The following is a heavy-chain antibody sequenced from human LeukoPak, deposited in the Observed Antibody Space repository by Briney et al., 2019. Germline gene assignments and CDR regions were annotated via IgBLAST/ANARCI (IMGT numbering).Heavy chain of an antibody. D-gene: IGHD3-3*01. Sequence: GRSLRLSCAASGFTFSSYAMHWVRQAPGKGLEWVAVISYDGSNKYYADSVKGRFTISRDNSKNTLYLQMNSLRAEDTAVYYCARGSNPKTYDYWSGPEFQHWGQGTLVTVSS. CDR2: ISYDGSNK. J-gene: IGHJ1*01. CDR1: GFTFSSYA. V-gene: IGHV3-30-3*01. CDR3: ARGSNPKTYDYWSGPEFQH.